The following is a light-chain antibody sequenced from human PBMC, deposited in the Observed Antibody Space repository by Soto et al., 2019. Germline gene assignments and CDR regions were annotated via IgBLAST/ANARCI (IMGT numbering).Light chain of an antibody. CDR3: HQYDSSSPT. CDR2: DAS. V-gene: IGKV1-5*01. J-gene: IGKJ2*01. CDR1: QNISVW. Sequence: DIQMTQSPSTLSASVGDGVTITCRARQNISVWLAWYQQRPGKAPKFLIYDASTLETGVSSRFSGSGSGTEFTLTIRSLQPDDFATYYCHQYDSSSPTFGQGTKLEIK.